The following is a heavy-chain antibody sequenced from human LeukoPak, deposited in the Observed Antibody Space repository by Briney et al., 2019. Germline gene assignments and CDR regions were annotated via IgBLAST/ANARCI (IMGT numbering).Heavy chain of an antibody. CDR2: INHSGST. J-gene: IGHJ4*02. V-gene: IGHV4-34*01. CDR1: GGSFSGYY. CDR3: ARVPSGSYDY. Sequence: PSETLSLTCAVYGGSFSGYYWSWIRQPPGKGLEWIGEINHSGSTNYNPSLKSRVTISVDTSKNQFSLKLGSVTAADTAVYYCARVPSGSYDYWGQGTLVTVSS. D-gene: IGHD1-26*01.